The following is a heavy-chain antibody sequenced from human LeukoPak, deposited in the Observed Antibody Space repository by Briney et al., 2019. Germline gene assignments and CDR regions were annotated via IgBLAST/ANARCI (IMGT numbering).Heavy chain of an antibody. J-gene: IGHJ6*03. V-gene: IGHV4-59*01. CDR3: ARVHFYGSGYMDV. CDR1: GGSISSYY. Sequence: SETLSLTCTVSGGSISSYYWSWIRQPPGKGLEWIGYIYYSGSTNYNPSLKSRVTISVDTSRDQFSLKLTPVTAADTAVYYCARVHFYGSGYMDVWGKGTTVTVSS. CDR2: IYYSGST. D-gene: IGHD3-10*01.